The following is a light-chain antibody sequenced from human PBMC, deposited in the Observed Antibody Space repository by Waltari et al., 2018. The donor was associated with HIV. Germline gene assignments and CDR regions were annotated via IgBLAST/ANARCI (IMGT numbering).Light chain of an antibody. CDR2: YDT. J-gene: IGLJ3*02. V-gene: IGLV3-21*04. CDR3: LVWDFSSHHWV. CDR1: DVGSKS. Sequence: SYVLTQPPSVSVAPGKTATITCGGNDVGSKSVHWFQQKAGQAPLLVISYDTDRPSGIPERFSGSDSGNTATLTISRVEAGDEADYYCLVWDFSSHHWVFGGGTKLTVL.